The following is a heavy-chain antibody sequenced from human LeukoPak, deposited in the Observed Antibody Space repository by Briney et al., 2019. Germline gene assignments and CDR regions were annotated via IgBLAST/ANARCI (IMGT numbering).Heavy chain of an antibody. V-gene: IGHV4-59*12. D-gene: IGHD2-15*01. CDR2: IYYSGST. CDR3: ARALIGYCSGGSCSWFDP. CDR1: GGSISNYY. J-gene: IGHJ5*02. Sequence: PSETLSLTCTVSGGSISNYYWSWIRQSPGKGLEWIGYIYYSGSTNYNPSLKSRVTISVDTSKNQFSLKLSSVTAADTAVYYCARALIGYCSGGSCSWFDPWGQGTLVTVSS.